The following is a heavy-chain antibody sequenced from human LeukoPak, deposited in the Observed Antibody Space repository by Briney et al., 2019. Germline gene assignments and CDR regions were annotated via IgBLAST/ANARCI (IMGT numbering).Heavy chain of an antibody. CDR3: AKGSKAVLFTRDYYMDV. CDR1: GFTFSSYG. CDR2: IRYDGSNR. D-gene: IGHD6-19*01. J-gene: IGHJ6*03. Sequence: VGSLRLSCAASGFTFSSYGIHWVRQAPGKGLEWVAFIRYDGSNRYYADSVKGRFTISRDNSKNTLYLQMNSLRAEDTAVYYCAKGSKAVLFTRDYYMDVWGKGTTVTISS. V-gene: IGHV3-30*02.